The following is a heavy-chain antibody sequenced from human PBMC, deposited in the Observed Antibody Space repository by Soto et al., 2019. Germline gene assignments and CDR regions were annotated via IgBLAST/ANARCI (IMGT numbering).Heavy chain of an antibody. Sequence: GASVKVSCKPSGGTFSSYTISWVRQAPGRGLEWMGRIIPILGIANYAQKFQGRVTITADKSTSTAYMELSSLRSEDTAVYYCARGSSNYPAGYYYYMDVWGKGTMVTVSS. J-gene: IGHJ6*03. CDR1: GGTFSSYT. D-gene: IGHD4-4*01. CDR3: ARGSSNYPAGYYYYMDV. CDR2: IIPILGIA. V-gene: IGHV1-69*02.